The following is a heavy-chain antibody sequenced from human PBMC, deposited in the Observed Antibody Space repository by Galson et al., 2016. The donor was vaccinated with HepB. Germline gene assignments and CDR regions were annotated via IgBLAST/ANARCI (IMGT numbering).Heavy chain of an antibody. J-gene: IGHJ4*02. CDR2: IDPDDSYS. Sequence: SGAEVKKPGESLRVSCKGSGYNFTSYWINWVRQEPGKGLEWVGRIDPDDSYSNYNPSIQGHVTISADKSTTTAYLQWSSLKASDTAMYYCARLSSTYFDYWGQGTLVTASS. CDR3: ARLSSTYFDY. CDR1: GYNFTSYW. V-gene: IGHV5-10-1*01.